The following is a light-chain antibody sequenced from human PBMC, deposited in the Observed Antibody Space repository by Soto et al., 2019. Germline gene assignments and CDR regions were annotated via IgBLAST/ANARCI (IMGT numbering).Light chain of an antibody. CDR3: SSYTSSSTPALYV. CDR1: SSDVGCYSY. CDR2: DVS. Sequence: QSVLTQPASVSGSPGQSITISCTGTSSDVGCYSYVSWYQQHPGKAPKLMIYDVSNRPSGVSNRFSGSKSGNTASLTISGLQAEDEADYYCSSYTSSSTPALYVFGTGTKVTVL. V-gene: IGLV2-14*01. J-gene: IGLJ1*01.